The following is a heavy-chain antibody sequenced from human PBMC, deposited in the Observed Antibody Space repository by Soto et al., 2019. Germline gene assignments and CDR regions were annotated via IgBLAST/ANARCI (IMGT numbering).Heavy chain of an antibody. V-gene: IGHV3-33*01. J-gene: IGHJ5*02. CDR1: GFTFSSYG. CDR3: ARDHGDDYSRRGWFDP. D-gene: IGHD2-15*01. Sequence: GGSLRLSCAASGFTFSSYGMHWVRQAPGKGLEWVAVIWYDGSNKYYADSVKGRFTISRDNSKNTLYLQMNSLRAEDTAVYYCARDHGDDYSRRGWFDPWGQGTLVTVSS. CDR2: IWYDGSNK.